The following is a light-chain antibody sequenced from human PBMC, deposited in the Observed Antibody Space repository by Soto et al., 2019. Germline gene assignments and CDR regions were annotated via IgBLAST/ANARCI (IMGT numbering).Light chain of an antibody. CDR2: DVT. Sequence: QSALTQPRSVSGSPGQSVTISCTGTSSDIGGFNYVSWYQQHPGKVPKLMIYDVTKRPSGVPDRFSASKSGNTASLTISGLQAEDEADYYCASWDGSLSGHVFGTGTKLTVL. CDR1: SSDIGGFNY. V-gene: IGLV2-11*01. CDR3: ASWDGSLSGHV. J-gene: IGLJ1*01.